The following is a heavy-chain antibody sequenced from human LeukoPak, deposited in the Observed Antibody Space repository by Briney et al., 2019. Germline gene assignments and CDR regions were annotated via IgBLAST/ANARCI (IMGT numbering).Heavy chain of an antibody. CDR3: ARGTRGRRYFDWLLYWSWFDP. CDR1: GGSFSGYY. V-gene: IGHV4-34*01. CDR2: INHSGST. D-gene: IGHD3-9*01. Sequence: SETLSLTCAVHGGSFSGYYWSWIRQPPGKGLEWIGEINHSGSTNYNPSLKSRVTISVDTSKNQFSLKLSSVTAADTAVYYCARGTRGRRYFDWLLYWSWFDPWGQGTLVTVSS. J-gene: IGHJ5*02.